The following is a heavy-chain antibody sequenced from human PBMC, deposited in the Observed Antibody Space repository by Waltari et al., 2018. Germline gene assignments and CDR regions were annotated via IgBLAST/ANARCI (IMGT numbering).Heavy chain of an antibody. CDR3: ARDSGFGTGVRYFDF. CDR1: GFTFSASA. J-gene: IGHJ4*02. V-gene: IGHV3-30*04. CDR2: ISYDGSNT. D-gene: IGHD1-1*01. Sequence: QVQLVESGGGVVQPGTSLRLSCPVSGFTFSASALHWVRQAPGKGLEWVALISYDGSNTFYADPVQGRFTISRDDSKNRMYLQMNSLRPEDTAVYYCARDSGFGTGVRYFDFWGQGTLVTVSS.